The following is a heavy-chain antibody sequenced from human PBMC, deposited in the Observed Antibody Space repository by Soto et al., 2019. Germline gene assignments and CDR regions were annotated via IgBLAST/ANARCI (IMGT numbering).Heavy chain of an antibody. CDR1: GFTFRSYS. D-gene: IGHD3-16*01. CDR3: ARLTCDYDFSYFDF. CDR2: ISSGSSTV. J-gene: IGHJ4*02. Sequence: GGSLRLSCAASGFTFRSYSMNWVRQAPGKGLEWISYISSGSSTVHYADSVKGRFTISRDNAKNSLYLQIDSLTDDDSSVYYCARLTCDYDFSYFDFWGPGTLVTVSS. V-gene: IGHV3-48*02.